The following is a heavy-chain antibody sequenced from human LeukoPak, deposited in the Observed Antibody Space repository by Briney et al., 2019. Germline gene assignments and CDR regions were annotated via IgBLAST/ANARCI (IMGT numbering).Heavy chain of an antibody. CDR2: IYPGDSDT. CDR1: GYNFTSYW. V-gene: IGHV5-51*01. D-gene: IGHD6-19*01. CDR3: ASWGYSSGWYDAFDI. J-gene: IGHJ3*02. Sequence: GESLKISCKGSGYNFTSYWIGWVRQMAGKGLEWMGIIYPGDSDTRYSPSFQGQVTISADKSISTAYLQWSSLKASDTAMYYCASWGYSSGWYDAFDIWGQGTMVTVSS.